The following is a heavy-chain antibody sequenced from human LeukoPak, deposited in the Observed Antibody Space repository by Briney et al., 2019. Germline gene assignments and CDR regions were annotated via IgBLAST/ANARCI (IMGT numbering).Heavy chain of an antibody. CDR3: ARQRYYYDSSGYHYYFDN. J-gene: IGHJ4*02. Sequence: SETLSLTCTVSGGSISSSSYYWGWIRQPPGKGLEWIVGIYYSGSTYYHRSLKSRVTISGDTSKNRFSLKLSSVTAADTAVYYCARQRYYYDSSGYHYYFDNGGQGTLVTVS. D-gene: IGHD3-22*01. CDR2: IYYSGST. V-gene: IGHV4-39*01. CDR1: GGSISSSSYY.